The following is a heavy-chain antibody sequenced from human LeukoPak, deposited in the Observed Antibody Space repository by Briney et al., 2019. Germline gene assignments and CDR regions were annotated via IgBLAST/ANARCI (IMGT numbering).Heavy chain of an antibody. Sequence: PGGSLRLSCAAFGFTFDDYAMHWVRQAPGKGLEWVSGISWNSGSIGYADSVKGRFTISRDNAKNSLYLQMNSLRAEDTALYYCAKGRYYDSSGYSKLFDAFDIWGQGTMVTVSS. CDR1: GFTFDDYA. J-gene: IGHJ3*02. D-gene: IGHD3-22*01. CDR2: ISWNSGSI. V-gene: IGHV3-9*01. CDR3: AKGRYYDSSGYSKLFDAFDI.